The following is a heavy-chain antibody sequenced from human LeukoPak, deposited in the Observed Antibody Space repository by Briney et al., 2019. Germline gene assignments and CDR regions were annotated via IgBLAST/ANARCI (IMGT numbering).Heavy chain of an antibody. CDR1: GFTFSSYW. V-gene: IGHV3-7*01. CDR2: IFQGGGEK. J-gene: IGHJ4*02. CDR3: ARHRIHYLDY. Sequence: QSGGSLRLSCEASGFTFSSYWMTWVRQAPGKGLEWVANIFQGGGEKHYVDSVKGRFTISRDNAKNSLYLQMISLRDEGTAVYYCARHRIHYLDYWGQETLVTVS.